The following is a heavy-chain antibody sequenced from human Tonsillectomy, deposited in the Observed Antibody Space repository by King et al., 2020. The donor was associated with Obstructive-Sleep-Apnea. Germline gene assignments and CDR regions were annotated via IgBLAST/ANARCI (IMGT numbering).Heavy chain of an antibody. D-gene: IGHD5-24*01. J-gene: IGHJ4*02. CDR3: AKEMATTQGLFDY. Sequence: VQLQESGPGLVKPSETLSLTCTVSGYSISSGYYWGWIRQPPGKGLEWIGSIYHSGSTYYNPSLKSRVTISVDTSKNQFSLKLSSVTAADTAVYYCAKEMATTQGLFDYWGQGTLVTVSS. V-gene: IGHV4-38-2*02. CDR1: GYSISSGYY. CDR2: IYHSGST.